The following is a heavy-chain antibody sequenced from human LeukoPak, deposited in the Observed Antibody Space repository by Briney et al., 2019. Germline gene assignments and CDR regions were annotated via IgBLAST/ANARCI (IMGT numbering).Heavy chain of an antibody. CDR3: AKDLTGNTWAAAA. CDR2: ISYDGSKT. Sequence: GRSLRLSCAASGFTFTSYDMHWVRHAPGKGLEWVAVISYDGSKTYYVDSVKGRFTISRDNSKNTLYLQMNSLRAEDTAMYYCAKDLTGNTWAAAAWGQGTLVTVSS. D-gene: IGHD1-20*01. CDR1: GFTFTSYD. V-gene: IGHV3-30*18. J-gene: IGHJ5*02.